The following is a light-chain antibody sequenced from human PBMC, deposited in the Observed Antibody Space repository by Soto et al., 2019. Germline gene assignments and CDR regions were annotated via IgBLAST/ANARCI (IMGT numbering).Light chain of an antibody. CDR1: QSISSY. CDR3: QPSYSTVT. V-gene: IGKV1-39*01. J-gene: IGKJ3*01. CDR2: AAS. Sequence: DIQMTQSPSSLSASVGDRVTITCRASQSISSYLNWYQQKPGKAPKLLIYAASSLQSGVPSRFSVSGSGTDFTLTISSLRPEDFATYYCQPSYSTVTFGPGTKVDIK.